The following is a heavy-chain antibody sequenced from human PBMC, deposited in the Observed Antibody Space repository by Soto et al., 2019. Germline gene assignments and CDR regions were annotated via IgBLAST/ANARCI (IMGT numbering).Heavy chain of an antibody. V-gene: IGHV4-31*03. J-gene: IGHJ5*02. CDR3: ARDLSRHYGADVWFDP. D-gene: IGHD4-17*01. CDR2: IYYSGST. CDR1: GGSISSGGYY. Sequence: SETLSLTCTVSGGSISSGGYYWSWIRQHPGKGLEWIGYIYYSGSTYYNPSLKSRVTISVDTSKNQFSLKLSSVTAADTAVYYCARDLSRHYGADVWFDPWGQGTLVTVSS.